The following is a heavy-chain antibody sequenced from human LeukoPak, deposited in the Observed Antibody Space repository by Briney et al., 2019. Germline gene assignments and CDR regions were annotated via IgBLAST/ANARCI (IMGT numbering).Heavy chain of an antibody. CDR2: INAGNGNT. D-gene: IGHD5-18*01. CDR1: GYTFTTYA. V-gene: IGHV1-3*01. CDR3: ARDSLYSYGYDRSTWFNY. J-gene: IGHJ4*02. Sequence: GASVKVSCKAFGYTFTTYAMHWVRQAPGQRLEWMGWINAGNGNTKYSQRFLGRVAVTRDTSASTAYMELSSLRSEDTAVYYCARDSLYSYGYDRSTWFNYWGQGTLVTVSS.